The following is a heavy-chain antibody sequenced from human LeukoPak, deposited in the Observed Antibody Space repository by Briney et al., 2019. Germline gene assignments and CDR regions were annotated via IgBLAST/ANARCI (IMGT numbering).Heavy chain of an antibody. CDR1: GGTFSSYA. Sequence: AASVKVSCKASGGTFSSYAISWVRQAPGQGLEWMGGIIPIFGTANYAQKFQGRVTITADKSTSTAYMELSSLISEDTAVYYCARKVPNDSSGYYYRGQFDPWGQGTLDTVSS. CDR3: ARKVPNDSSGYYYRGQFDP. D-gene: IGHD3-22*01. J-gene: IGHJ5*02. CDR2: IIPIFGTA. V-gene: IGHV1-69*06.